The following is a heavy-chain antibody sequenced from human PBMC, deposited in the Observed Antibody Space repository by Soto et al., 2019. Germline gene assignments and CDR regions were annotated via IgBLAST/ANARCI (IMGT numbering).Heavy chain of an antibody. CDR2: ISYSGST. V-gene: IGHV4-59*08. D-gene: IGHD3-3*01. CDR1: SGSISSYY. Sequence: SETLSLTCTVSSGSISSYYWSWIRQPPGKGLEWIGYISYSGSTNYNPSLKSRVTISVDTSKNQLSLKLSSVTAADTAVYYCARISNFDFWSGPDAFDICGQGTMVTVSS. J-gene: IGHJ3*02. CDR3: ARISNFDFWSGPDAFDI.